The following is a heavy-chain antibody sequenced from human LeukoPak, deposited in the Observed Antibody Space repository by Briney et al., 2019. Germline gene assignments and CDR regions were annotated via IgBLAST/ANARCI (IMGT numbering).Heavy chain of an antibody. J-gene: IGHJ6*02. CDR3: ARERRYDILTGYPPYGMDV. CDR2: IYSGGST. D-gene: IGHD3-9*01. V-gene: IGHV3-53*01. Sequence: PGGSLRLSCAASGFTVSSNYMSWVRQAPGKGLEWVSVIYSGGSTYYADSVKGRFTISRDNSKNTQYLQMNSLRAEDTAVYYCARERRYDILTGYPPYGMDVWGQGTTVTVSS. CDR1: GFTVSSNY.